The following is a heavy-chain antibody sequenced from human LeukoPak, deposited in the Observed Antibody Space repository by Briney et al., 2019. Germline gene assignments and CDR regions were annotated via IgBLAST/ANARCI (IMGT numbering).Heavy chain of an antibody. D-gene: IGHD5-18*01. V-gene: IGHV3-11*06. Sequence: PGGSLRLSCAASGFTFSDYYMSWIRQAPGKGLEWVSYISSSSSYTNYADSVKGRFTISRDNAKNSLYLQMNSLRAEDTAVYYCARAYLPTPWIQLWYYYYGMDVWGQGTTVTVSS. CDR1: GFTFSDYY. J-gene: IGHJ6*02. CDR3: ARAYLPTPWIQLWYYYYGMDV. CDR2: ISSSSSYT.